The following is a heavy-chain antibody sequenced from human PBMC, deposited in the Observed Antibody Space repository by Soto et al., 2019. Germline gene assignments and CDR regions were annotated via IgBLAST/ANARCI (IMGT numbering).Heavy chain of an antibody. CDR1: GFTFSSYA. J-gene: IGHJ4*02. V-gene: IGHV3-23*01. Sequence: EVQLLESGGGLVQPGGSLRLSCAASGFTFSSYAMRWVRQAPVKGLEWVSAISGSGDSTYYADSVKGRFTISRDNSKYTLYLQMNSLRAEDTAVYYCARRGSGSYCDYWGQGTLVTVSS. CDR3: ARRGSGSYCDY. CDR2: ISGSGDST. D-gene: IGHD1-26*01.